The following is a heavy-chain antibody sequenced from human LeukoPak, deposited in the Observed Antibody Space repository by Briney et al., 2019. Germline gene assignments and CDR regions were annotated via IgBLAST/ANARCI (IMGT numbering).Heavy chain of an antibody. D-gene: IGHD3-3*01. CDR1: GGTFSSYA. J-gene: IGHJ6*02. V-gene: IGHV1-69*04. CDR2: IIPILGIA. Sequence: GASVKVSCKASGGTFSSYAISWVRQAPGQGLEWMGRIIPILGIANYAQKFQGRVTITADKSTSTAYMELSSLRSEDTAVYYCARDLSWSGYPSGPDVWGQGTTVTVSS. CDR3: ARDLSWSGYPSGPDV.